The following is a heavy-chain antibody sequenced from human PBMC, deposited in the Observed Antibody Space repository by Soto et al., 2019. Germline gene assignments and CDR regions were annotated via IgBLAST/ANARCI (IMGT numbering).Heavy chain of an antibody. CDR3: ARATGTLRSRNCDY. J-gene: IGHJ4*02. CDR1: GGSISTVGHY. Sequence: QVQLQESGPKLVKPSQTLSLTCSVSGGSISTVGHYWTWIRQPPGKGLEWIGSIYHTGSTYYSKSLRIRLTMSVDTSKSQFSLRLSSVTAADTAVYYCARATGTLRSRNCDYWGQGSLVTVSS. D-gene: IGHD1-1*01. V-gene: IGHV4-31*03. CDR2: IYHTGST.